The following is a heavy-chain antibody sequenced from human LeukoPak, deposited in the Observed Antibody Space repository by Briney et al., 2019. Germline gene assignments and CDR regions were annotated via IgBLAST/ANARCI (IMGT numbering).Heavy chain of an antibody. J-gene: IGHJ4*02. CDR2: IWRTGDWT. Sequence: SGGSLRLSCTASGFIFRDYVMSWVRQAPGKGPEWVAAIWRTGDWTHYVDSVKGRFTITRDNAKNSLYLQMNSLRAEGTAVYYCARDYFGYWGQGTLVTVSS. V-gene: IGHV3-23*01. CDR1: GFIFRDYV. CDR3: ARDYFGY.